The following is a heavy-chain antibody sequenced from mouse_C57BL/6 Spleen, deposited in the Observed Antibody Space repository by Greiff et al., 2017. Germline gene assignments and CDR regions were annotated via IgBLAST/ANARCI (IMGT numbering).Heavy chain of an antibody. CDR1: GYSITSGYD. J-gene: IGHJ2*01. CDR3: TKGGYYGSSFDY. V-gene: IGHV3-1*01. D-gene: IGHD1-1*01. Sequence: VQLKESGPGMVKPSQSLSLTCTVTGYSITSGYDWHWIRHFPGNKLEWMGNISYSGSTNYNQSLKSRIPITHDTSRNHFFLKLNSVTTEDTASYYCTKGGYYGSSFDYWGQGTTLTVSS. CDR2: ISYSGST.